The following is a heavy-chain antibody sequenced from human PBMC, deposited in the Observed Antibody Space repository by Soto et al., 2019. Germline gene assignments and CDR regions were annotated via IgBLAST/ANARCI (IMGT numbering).Heavy chain of an antibody. D-gene: IGHD1-26*01. J-gene: IGHJ4*02. V-gene: IGHV3-11*06. CDR1: GFTFRSFT. CDR2: ISGTSSFR. CDR3: AKEGVGATVFDF. Sequence: LRLSCAASGFTFRSFTMSWIRQAPGKGLEWISNISGTSSFRNYADSVKGRFTISRDNAKNSLYLQMSSLRAEDTAVYYCAKEGVGATVFDFWGQGTLVTVSS.